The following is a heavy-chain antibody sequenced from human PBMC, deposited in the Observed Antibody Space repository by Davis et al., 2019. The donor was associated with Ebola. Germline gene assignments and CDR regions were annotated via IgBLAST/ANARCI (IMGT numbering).Heavy chain of an antibody. CDR3: AKSGLSFGVVKYHYGMDV. D-gene: IGHD3-3*01. V-gene: IGHV3-48*01. J-gene: IGHJ6*04. CDR1: GFTFSSYS. CDR2: ISSSSSTI. Sequence: GALRLSCAASGFTFSSYSMNWVRQAPGKGLEWVSYISSSSSTIYYADSVKGRFTISRDNAKNSLYLQMNSLRAEDTAVYYCAKSGLSFGVVKYHYGMDVWGKGTTVTVSS.